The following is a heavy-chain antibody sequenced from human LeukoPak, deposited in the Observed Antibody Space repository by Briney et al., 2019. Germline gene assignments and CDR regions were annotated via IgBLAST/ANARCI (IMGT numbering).Heavy chain of an antibody. Sequence: SETLSLTCTVSGGSISSFYWSWIRQPPGKGLEWIGYIYHRGTTNYNPALKTRVTISIDTSRNQFSLRLSSVTAADTAVYYCARADSQYVNWFDPWGQGTLVTVSS. CDR2: IYHRGTT. D-gene: IGHD2-2*01. CDR3: ARADSQYVNWFDP. V-gene: IGHV4-59*01. CDR1: GGSISSFY. J-gene: IGHJ5*02.